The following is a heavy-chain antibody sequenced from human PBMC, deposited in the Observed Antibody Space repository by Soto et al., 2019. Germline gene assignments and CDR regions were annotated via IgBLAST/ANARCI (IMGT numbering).Heavy chain of an antibody. Sequence: GGSLRLSCAASGFTFSNASMNWVRQAPGKELEWVGRIKSKTDGGTTDYAAPVKGRFTISRGVSKNTLYLQMNSRKPEHTAVYYRTTDSTRTGDFDYWGQGTLVTVSS. CDR2: IKSKTDGGTT. CDR3: TTDSTRTGDFDY. V-gene: IGHV3-15*07. CDR1: GFTFSNAS. D-gene: IGHD3-10*01. J-gene: IGHJ4*02.